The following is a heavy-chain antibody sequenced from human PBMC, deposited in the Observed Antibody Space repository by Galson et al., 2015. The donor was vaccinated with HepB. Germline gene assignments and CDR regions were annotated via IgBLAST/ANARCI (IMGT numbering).Heavy chain of an antibody. D-gene: IGHD2-21*02. Sequence: LSLTCSVSGGSISRFHWTWIRQPAGKGLEWIGRIFSSGTTTYIPSLKSRVIMSVDTFRNQFSLKLRSMTAADTAVYFCARNRGGDSWDDAFDNWGQGTIVTVFS. CDR3: ARNRGGDSWDDAFDN. CDR1: GGSISRFH. J-gene: IGHJ3*02. V-gene: IGHV4-4*07. CDR2: IFSSGTT.